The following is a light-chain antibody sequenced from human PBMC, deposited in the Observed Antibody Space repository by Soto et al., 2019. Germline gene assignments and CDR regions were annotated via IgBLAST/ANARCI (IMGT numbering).Light chain of an antibody. J-gene: IGLJ1*01. CDR3: AAWDDSLNGYV. CDR2: SNN. V-gene: IGLV1-44*01. Sequence: QSVLTQPPSASGTPGQRVTIACSESRSNIRSNTVNWYQQLPGTAPKLLIYSNNQRPSGVPDRFSGSKSGTSASLAISGLQSEDEADYYCAAWDDSLNGYVFGTGTKLTVL. CDR1: RSNIRSNT.